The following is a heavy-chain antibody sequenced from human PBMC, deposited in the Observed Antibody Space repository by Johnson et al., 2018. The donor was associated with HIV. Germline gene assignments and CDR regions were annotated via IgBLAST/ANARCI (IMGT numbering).Heavy chain of an antibody. J-gene: IGHJ3*02. D-gene: IGHD7-27*01. Sequence: QVQLVESGGGVVQPGRSLRLSCAASGFTFSDYAMHWVRQAPGKGLEWVAVISYDGSNKYYADSVKGRFTISRDNSKNTLYLQMNSLRAEATALFYCGMSGVDDAAFDIWGQGTMVTVSS. CDR3: GMSGVDDAAFDI. V-gene: IGHV3-30*04. CDR2: ISYDGSNK. CDR1: GFTFSDYA.